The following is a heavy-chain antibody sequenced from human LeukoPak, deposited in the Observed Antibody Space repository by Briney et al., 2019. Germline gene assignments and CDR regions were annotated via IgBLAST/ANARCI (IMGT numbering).Heavy chain of an antibody. CDR1: GGSISSNS. D-gene: IGHD1-7*01. CDR2: IFDSGST. V-gene: IGHV4-59*08. J-gene: IGHJ2*01. Sequence: PSETLSLTCTVSGGSISSNSWNWIRQPPGKGLEWIGSIFDSGSTKYNPSLKSRVTMSVDTFKNQFSLRLSSVTAADTALYYCARHAGRELLRWYFDLWGRGTLVTVSS. CDR3: ARHAGRELLRWYFDL.